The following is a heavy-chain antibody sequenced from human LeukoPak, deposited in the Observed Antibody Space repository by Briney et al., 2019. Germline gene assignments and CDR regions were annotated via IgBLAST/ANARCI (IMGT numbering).Heavy chain of an antibody. CDR3: ARDPNIAVAGTGDAFDI. CDR2: IIPIFGIA. J-gene: IGHJ3*02. Sequence: SVKVSCKASGGTFSSYAISWVRQAPGQGLEWMGRIIPIFGIANYAQKFQGRVTITADESTSTAYMELSSLRSEDTAVYYCARDPNIAVAGTGDAFDIWGQGTMVTVSS. V-gene: IGHV1-69*15. D-gene: IGHD6-19*01. CDR1: GGTFSSYA.